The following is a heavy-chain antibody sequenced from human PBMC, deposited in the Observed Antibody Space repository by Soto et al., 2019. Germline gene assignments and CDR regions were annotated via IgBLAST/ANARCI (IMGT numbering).Heavy chain of an antibody. Sequence: NLGGSLRLSCAASRFTFSSCSMNGVRQAPGKGLEWVSSISSSSSYIYYADSVKGRFTISRDNAKNSLYLQMNSLRAEDTAVYYCASERIPGHYYYGMDVWGQGTTVTVSS. V-gene: IGHV3-21*01. CDR2: ISSSSSYI. CDR3: ASERIPGHYYYGMDV. J-gene: IGHJ6*02. CDR1: RFTFSSCS.